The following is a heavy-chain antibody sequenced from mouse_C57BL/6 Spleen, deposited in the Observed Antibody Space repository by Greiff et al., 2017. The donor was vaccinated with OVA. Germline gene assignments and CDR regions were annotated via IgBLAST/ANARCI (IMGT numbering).Heavy chain of an antibody. CDR3: ARYNWEDYAMDY. J-gene: IGHJ4*01. CDR2: ISSGSSTI. V-gene: IGHV5-17*01. CDR1: GFTFSDYG. Sequence: EVKLVESGGGLVKPGGSLKLSCAASGFTFSDYGMHWVRQAPEKGLEWVAYISSGSSTIYYADTVKGRFTISRDNAKNTLFLQMTSLRSEDTAMYYCARYNWEDYAMDYWGQGTSVTVSS. D-gene: IGHD4-1*01.